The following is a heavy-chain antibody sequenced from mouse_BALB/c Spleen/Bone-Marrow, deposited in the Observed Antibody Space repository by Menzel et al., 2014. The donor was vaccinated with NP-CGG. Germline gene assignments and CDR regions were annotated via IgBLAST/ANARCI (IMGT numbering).Heavy chain of an antibody. CDR3: ARLNYYGNLFV. CDR2: INPDSSTI. Sequence: DVKLQESGGGLVQPGGSLKLSCAASGFDFRRYWMSWVRQAPGKGLEWIGEINPDSSTINYTPSLKDKFIISRDNAKNTLCLQMTKVRSEDTALYYCARLNYYGNLFVWGAGTTVTVSS. D-gene: IGHD1-1*01. V-gene: IGHV4-1*02. CDR1: GFDFRRYW. J-gene: IGHJ1*01.